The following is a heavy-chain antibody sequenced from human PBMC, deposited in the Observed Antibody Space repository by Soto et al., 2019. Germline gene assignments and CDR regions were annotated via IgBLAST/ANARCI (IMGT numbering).Heavy chain of an antibody. CDR3: ARGWDASGNFDNWFDP. J-gene: IGHJ5*02. V-gene: IGHV4-59*11. D-gene: IGHD3-10*01. CDR1: GVSISSHY. Sequence: KPSETLSLTCSVSGVSISSHYWSWIRQPPGKGLEWIGYFHYSGSTNQNPSLKSRVTMSIDTSKNQFSLKLSSMTAADTAVYYCARGWDASGNFDNWFDPWGQGTLVTVSS. CDR2: FHYSGST.